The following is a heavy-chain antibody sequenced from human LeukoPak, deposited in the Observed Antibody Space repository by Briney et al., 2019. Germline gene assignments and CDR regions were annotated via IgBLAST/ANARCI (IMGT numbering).Heavy chain of an antibody. V-gene: IGHV4-59*01. CDR3: ASSLYSYGSYYFDY. Sequence: SETLSLTCTVSGGSLSSYYWSWIRQPPGKGLERIGYIYYSGSTNYNPSLKSRVTISVDTSKNQFSLKLSSVTAADTAVYYCASSLYSYGSYYFDYWGQGTLVTVSS. J-gene: IGHJ4*02. D-gene: IGHD5-18*01. CDR2: IYYSGST. CDR1: GGSLSSYY.